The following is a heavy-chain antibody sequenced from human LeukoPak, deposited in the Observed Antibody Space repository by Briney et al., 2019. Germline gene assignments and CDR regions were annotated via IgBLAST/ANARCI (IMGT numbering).Heavy chain of an antibody. D-gene: IGHD5-24*01. V-gene: IGHV3-64*01. CDR1: GFAFRKYS. J-gene: IGHJ3*02. Sequence: GGSQSLFCAASGFAFRKYSIHWVRQAPGKGLEYVSGISRDGGAADYANSVKGRFTISRDNSRNTLYLQMGSLRAEDMAVYYCAREDRDRDAFDIWGERTMLTVSS. CDR2: ISRDGGAA. CDR3: AREDRDRDAFDI.